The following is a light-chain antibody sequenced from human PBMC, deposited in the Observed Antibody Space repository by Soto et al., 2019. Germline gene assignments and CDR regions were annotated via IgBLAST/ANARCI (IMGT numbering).Light chain of an antibody. V-gene: IGKV3-11*01. CDR3: QQRSNWPPT. Sequence: EVVLMQSPGTLSLSPGERATLSCRASQSVSSYLACYQQKPGQAPRLLIYDASNRATGIPARFSGSGSGTDFTLTISSLEPEDFAVYYCQQRSNWPPTFGQGTKVDNK. J-gene: IGKJ1*01. CDR2: DAS. CDR1: QSVSSY.